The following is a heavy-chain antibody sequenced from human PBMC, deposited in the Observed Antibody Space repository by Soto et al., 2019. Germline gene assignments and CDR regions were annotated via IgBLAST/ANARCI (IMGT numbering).Heavy chain of an antibody. CDR2: IYHSGST. J-gene: IGHJ6*02. CDR3: ARDPGDGDYEGYYYYGMDV. Sequence: QVQLQESGPGLVKPSGTLSLTCAVSGGSISSSNWWSWVRQPPGKGLEWIGEIYHSGSTNYNPSPKGRVPISLDKSKKQFSLKLSSVTAADTAVYYCARDPGDGDYEGYYYYGMDVWGQGTTVTVSS. V-gene: IGHV4-4*02. D-gene: IGHD4-17*01. CDR1: GGSISSSNW.